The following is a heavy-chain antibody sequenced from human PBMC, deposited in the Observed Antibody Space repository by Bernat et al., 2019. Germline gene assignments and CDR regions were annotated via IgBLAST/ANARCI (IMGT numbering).Heavy chain of an antibody. CDR3: SGSTWTGDVDY. D-gene: IGHD3/OR15-3a*01. V-gene: IGHV3-7*03. Sequence: EVQLVESGGGLVQPGGSLRLSCAASGFTFSSYWMSWVRQAPGKGLEWVANINKDGSDKYYVDSVKGRFTISRDNSQKTLYLHMNSLRAVDTAVYYCSGSTWTGDVDYWGQGTLVTVSS. CDR2: INKDGSDK. CDR1: GFTFSSYW. J-gene: IGHJ4*02.